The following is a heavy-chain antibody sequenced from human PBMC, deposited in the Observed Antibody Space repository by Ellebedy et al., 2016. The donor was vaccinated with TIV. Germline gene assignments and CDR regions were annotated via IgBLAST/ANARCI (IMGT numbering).Heavy chain of an antibody. CDR3: ARASFYDVDLSGWYFDL. J-gene: IGHJ2*01. V-gene: IGHV3-66*01. CDR2: IYTDDTT. D-gene: IGHD3-10*02. CDR1: KFTVSSNY. Sequence: GGSLRLSCAATKFTVSSNYMNRVRQAPGRGPELVSGIYTDDTTYYADSVKGRFTISRDNSKNTLYLQMNSLRTEDTAVYYCARASFYDVDLSGWYFDLWGRGTLVTVSS.